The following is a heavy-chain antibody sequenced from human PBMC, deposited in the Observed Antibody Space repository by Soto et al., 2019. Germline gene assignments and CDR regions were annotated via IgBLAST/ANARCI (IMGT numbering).Heavy chain of an antibody. Sequence: GGSLRLSCAASGFTFSSYAMSWVRQAPGKGLEWVSAISGSGGSTYYADSVKGRFTISRDNSKNTLYLQMNSLRAEDTAVYYCAKDHIVVVVAATYDAFDIWGQGTMVTVSS. CDR3: AKDHIVVVVAATYDAFDI. V-gene: IGHV3-23*01. CDR1: GFTFSSYA. D-gene: IGHD2-15*01. CDR2: ISGSGGST. J-gene: IGHJ3*02.